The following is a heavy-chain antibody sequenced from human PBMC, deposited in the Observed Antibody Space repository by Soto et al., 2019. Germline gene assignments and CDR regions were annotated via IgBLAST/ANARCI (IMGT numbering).Heavy chain of an antibody. CDR3: ARAATGSYHSAY. CDR1: GYAFTSYG. Sequence: QVQLVQSGPEVKNPGASVRVSCVASGYAFTSYGVNWVRQAPGLGLEWMGWIAPHSGRTTYLPKFQGRVTMTADVSTNTAYIELRSLKSDDTGIYFCARAATGSYHSAYWGQGTVVTVSS. D-gene: IGHD3-10*01. V-gene: IGHV1-18*04. CDR2: IAPHSGRT. J-gene: IGHJ4*02.